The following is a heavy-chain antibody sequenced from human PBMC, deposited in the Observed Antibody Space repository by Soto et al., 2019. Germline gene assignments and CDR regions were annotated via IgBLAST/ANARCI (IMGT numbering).Heavy chain of an antibody. V-gene: IGHV5-51*01. J-gene: IGHJ4*02. CDR1: GYSFTSYW. CDR3: AREGDCSGGSCYSEIDY. Sequence: PGESLKISCKGSGYSFTSYWIGWVRQMPGKGLEWMGIIYPGDSDTRYSPSFQGQVTISADKSISTAYLQWSSLKASDTAMYYCAREGDCSGGSCYSEIDYWGQGTLVTVSS. CDR2: IYPGDSDT. D-gene: IGHD2-15*01.